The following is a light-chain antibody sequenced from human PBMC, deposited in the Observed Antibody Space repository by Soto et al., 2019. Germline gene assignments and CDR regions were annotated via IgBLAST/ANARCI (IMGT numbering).Light chain of an antibody. CDR3: SSYRSSSTFVV. J-gene: IGLJ2*01. V-gene: IGLV2-14*01. CDR1: SSDVGGYNY. Sequence: QSALTQPASVSGSPGQSITISCTGTSSDVGGYNYVSWYQQHPGKAPKLMIYDVTNRPSGVSNRLSDSKSGNTASLTISGLKAEEEADYSCSSYRSSSTFVVFGGGTKLTVL. CDR2: DVT.